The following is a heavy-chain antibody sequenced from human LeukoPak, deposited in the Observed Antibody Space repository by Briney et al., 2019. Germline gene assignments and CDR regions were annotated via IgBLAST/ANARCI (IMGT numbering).Heavy chain of an antibody. J-gene: IGHJ4*02. CDR2: IRSSSSTI. CDR3: AREGGYYDSSGYSSYFDY. CDR1: GGSIRSPDYY. D-gene: IGHD3-22*01. V-gene: IGHV3-11*04. Sequence: LSLTCTVSGGSIRSPDYYWGWIRQPPGKGLEWVSYIRSSSSTIYNADSVKGRFTISRDNAKNSLYLQMNSLRAEDTAVYYCAREGGYYDSSGYSSYFDYWGQGTLVTVSS.